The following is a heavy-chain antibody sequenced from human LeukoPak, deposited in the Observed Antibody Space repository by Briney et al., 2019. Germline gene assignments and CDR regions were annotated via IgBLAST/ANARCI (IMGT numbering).Heavy chain of an antibody. CDR3: AKDRWGSGGTGGGDY. CDR1: GFTFSSYA. J-gene: IGHJ4*02. CDR2: ISGSGGST. Sequence: GGSLRLSCAASGFTFSSYAMTWVRQAPGKGLEWVSVISGSGGSTYYADSVKGRFTISRDDSKNTLYLQMNSLRADDTAVYYCAKDRWGSGGTGGGDYWGQGTLVTVSS. D-gene: IGHD2-15*01. V-gene: IGHV3-23*01.